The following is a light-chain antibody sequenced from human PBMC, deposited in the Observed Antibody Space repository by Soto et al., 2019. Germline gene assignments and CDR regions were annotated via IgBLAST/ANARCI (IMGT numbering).Light chain of an antibody. J-gene: IGLJ2*01. V-gene: IGLV7-46*01. CDR1: TGAVTSDHY. CDR3: LLSFSGPRV. Sequence: QAVVTQEPSLTVSPGGTVTLTCGSSTGAVTSDHYPYWFQKKPGQAPRTLIYDTTNKLSWTPARFSGSLLGGKAALTLSGAQPEDEAEYYCLLSFSGPRVFGGGTKLTVL. CDR2: DTT.